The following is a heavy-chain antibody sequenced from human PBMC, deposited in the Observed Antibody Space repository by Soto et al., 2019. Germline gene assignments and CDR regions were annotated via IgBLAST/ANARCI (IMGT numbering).Heavy chain of an antibody. CDR2: IHYSGST. J-gene: IGHJ4*02. V-gene: IGHV4-30-4*01. CDR1: GGSISSGDYY. CDR3: ARVATTDYLIDY. D-gene: IGHD5-12*01. Sequence: SETLSLTCTVSGGSISSGDYYWSWVRQPPGKGLEWIGYIHYSGSTYYDPSLRSRVTISVDTSKNQFSLKLSSVTAADTAVYYCARVATTDYLIDYWGQGTLVTVSS.